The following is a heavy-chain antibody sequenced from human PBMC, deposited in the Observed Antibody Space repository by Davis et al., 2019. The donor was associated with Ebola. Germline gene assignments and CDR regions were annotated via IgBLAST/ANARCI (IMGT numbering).Heavy chain of an antibody. CDR1: GFTFSSYA. D-gene: IGHD4-17*01. V-gene: IGHV3-23*01. CDR3: ARVDGDYYYGMDV. Sequence: GESLKISCAASGFTFSSYAMSWVRQAPGKGLEWVSVISGSGGSTYYADSVKGRFTISRDNSKNTLYLQMNSLRAEDTAVYYCARVDGDYYYGMDVWGQGTTVTVSS. J-gene: IGHJ6*02. CDR2: ISGSGGST.